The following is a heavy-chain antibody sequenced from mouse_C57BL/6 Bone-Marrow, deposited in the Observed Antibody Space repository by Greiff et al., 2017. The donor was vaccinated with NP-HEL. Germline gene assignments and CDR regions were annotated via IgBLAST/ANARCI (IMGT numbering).Heavy chain of an antibody. CDR2: IHPNSGST. CDR1: GYTFTSYW. V-gene: IGHV1-64*01. Sequence: VQLQQPGAELVKPGASVKLSCKASGYTFTSYWMHWVKQRPGQGLEWIGMIHPNSGSTNYNEKFKSKATLTVDKSSSTAYMQLSSLTSEDSAVYYCARYYYGSSWAYWGQGTLVTVSA. CDR3: ARYYYGSSWAY. D-gene: IGHD1-1*01. J-gene: IGHJ3*01.